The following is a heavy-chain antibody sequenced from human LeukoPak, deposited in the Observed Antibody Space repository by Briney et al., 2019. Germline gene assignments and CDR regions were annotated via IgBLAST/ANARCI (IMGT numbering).Heavy chain of an antibody. CDR3: ARVRGYIVVVPAALNWFDP. Sequence: PSETLSLTCAVYGGSFSGYYWSWIRQPPGKGLEWIGGINHSGSTNYNPSLKSRVTISVDTSKNQFSLKLSSVTAADTAVYYCARVRGYIVVVPAALNWFDPWGQGTLVTVSS. CDR1: GGSFSGYY. CDR2: INHSGST. J-gene: IGHJ5*02. V-gene: IGHV4-34*01. D-gene: IGHD2-2*01.